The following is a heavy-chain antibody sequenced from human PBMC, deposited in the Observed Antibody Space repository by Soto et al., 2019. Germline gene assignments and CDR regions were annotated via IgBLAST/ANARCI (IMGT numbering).Heavy chain of an antibody. J-gene: IGHJ4*02. CDR1: GYDFTTYG. V-gene: IGHV1-18*01. Sequence: QVHLVQSGAEVKKPGASVKVSCKGSGYDFTTYGITWVRQAPGQGLELMAWISAHNGNTDYAQKLQGRVTVTRDTSTSTAYMELRSLRSDDTAVYYCARGRYGDYWGQGALVTVSS. CDR2: ISAHNGNT. D-gene: IGHD1-1*01. CDR3: ARGRYGDY.